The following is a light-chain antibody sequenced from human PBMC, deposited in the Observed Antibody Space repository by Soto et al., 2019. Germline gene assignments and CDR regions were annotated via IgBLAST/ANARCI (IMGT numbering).Light chain of an antibody. V-gene: IGKV1-39*01. CDR1: QSIRSY. CDR3: QQSYSTPPWT. J-gene: IGKJ1*01. Sequence: DIRLTQSPSSLSASVGDKVTITCRASQSIRSYLNWVQQKPGKAPKLLIYDASSLQTGVPSRFSGSGSGTDFSLTISSLQPEDFATYYCQQSYSTPPWTFGQGTNVDIK. CDR2: DAS.